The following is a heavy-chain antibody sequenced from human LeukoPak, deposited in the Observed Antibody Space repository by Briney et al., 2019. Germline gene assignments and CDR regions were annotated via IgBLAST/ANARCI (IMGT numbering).Heavy chain of an antibody. Sequence: ASVKVSCKASGYTFFSYGITWVRQAPGQGLEWMGWVSAYAENTNYVQKFQGRVTMTTDTSTSTAYMELRSLRSDDTAVYYCARDCIGCHGFDSWGQGTLVTVSS. CDR2: VSAYAENT. CDR1: GYTFFSYG. V-gene: IGHV1-18*01. J-gene: IGHJ4*02. D-gene: IGHD1-26*01. CDR3: ARDCIGCHGFDS.